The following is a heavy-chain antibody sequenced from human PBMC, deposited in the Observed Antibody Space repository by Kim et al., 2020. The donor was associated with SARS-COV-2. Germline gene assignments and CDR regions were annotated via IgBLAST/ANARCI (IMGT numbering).Heavy chain of an antibody. Sequence: GGSLRLSCAASGFTFSNAWMSWVRQAPGKGLEWVGRIKSKTDGGTTDYAAPVKGRFTISRDDSKNTLYLQMNSLKTEDTAVYYCTTDRVVPAAPRGNYWGQGTLVTVSS. CDR1: GFTFSNAW. CDR3: TTDRVVPAAPRGNY. V-gene: IGHV3-15*01. D-gene: IGHD2-2*01. CDR2: IKSKTDGGTT. J-gene: IGHJ4*02.